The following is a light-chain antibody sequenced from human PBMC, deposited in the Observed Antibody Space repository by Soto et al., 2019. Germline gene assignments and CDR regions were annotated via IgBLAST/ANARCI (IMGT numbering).Light chain of an antibody. J-gene: IGKJ1*01. Sequence: IVMTQSPGTLSVSPGERATLSCRASQNIGNKVGWYQQKPGQSPRLLIYGASSRATDIPDRFSGSGSGTDFTLTISRLEPEDFAVYYCQQYGSSPWTFGQGTKVDIK. CDR1: QNIGNK. CDR2: GAS. V-gene: IGKV3-20*01. CDR3: QQYGSSPWT.